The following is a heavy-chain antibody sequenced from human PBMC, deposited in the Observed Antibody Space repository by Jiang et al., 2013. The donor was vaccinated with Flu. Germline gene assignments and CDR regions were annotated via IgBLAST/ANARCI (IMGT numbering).Heavy chain of an antibody. D-gene: IGHD4-17*01. J-gene: IGHJ3*02. CDR3: ARVYYGDYGRHAFDI. V-gene: IGHV7-4-1*02. Sequence: GFTGRFVFSLDTSVSTAYLQISSLKAEDTAVYYCARVYYGDYGRHAFDIWGQGTMVTVSS.